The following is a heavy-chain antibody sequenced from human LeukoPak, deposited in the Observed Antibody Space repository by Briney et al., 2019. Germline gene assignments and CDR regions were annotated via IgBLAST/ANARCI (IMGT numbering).Heavy chain of an antibody. CDR2: IKQDGSEK. CDR3: AGGTMTDAFDI. Sequence: GGSLRLSCAASGFTFSSYWMSWVRQAPGKGLEWVANIKQDGSEKYYVDSVKGRFTISRDNAKNSLYLQMNSLRAEDTAVYYCAGGTMTDAFDIWGQGTMVTVSS. D-gene: IGHD3-22*01. J-gene: IGHJ3*02. CDR1: GFTFSSYW. V-gene: IGHV3-7*04.